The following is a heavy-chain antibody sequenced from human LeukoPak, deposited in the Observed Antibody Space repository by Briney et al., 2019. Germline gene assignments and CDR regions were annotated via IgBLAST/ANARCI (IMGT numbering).Heavy chain of an antibody. CDR1: GGSISSYY. CDR3: ARHRIYSSGWYDY. D-gene: IGHD6-19*01. J-gene: IGHJ4*02. CDR2: IYYSGST. Sequence: PSETLSLTCTVSGGSISSYYWSWIRQPPGKGLEWIGYIYYSGSTNYNPSLKSRVTISVDTSKNRFSLKLSSVTAADTAVYYCARHRIYSSGWYDYWGQGTLVTVSS. V-gene: IGHV4-59*08.